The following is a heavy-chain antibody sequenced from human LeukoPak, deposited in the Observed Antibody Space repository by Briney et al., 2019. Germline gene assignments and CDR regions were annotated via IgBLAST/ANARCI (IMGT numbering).Heavy chain of an antibody. CDR1: GFTFSSYG. CDR3: AKDYYGSGSYYNPWHYYYGMDV. Sequence: GGSLRLSCAASGFTFSSYGMHWVRQAPGKGLEWVAVISYDGSNKYYADSVKGRFTISRDNSKNTLYLQMNSLRAEDTAVYYCAKDYYGSGSYYNPWHYYYGMDVWGQGTTVTVSS. CDR2: ISYDGSNK. D-gene: IGHD3-10*01. J-gene: IGHJ6*02. V-gene: IGHV3-30*18.